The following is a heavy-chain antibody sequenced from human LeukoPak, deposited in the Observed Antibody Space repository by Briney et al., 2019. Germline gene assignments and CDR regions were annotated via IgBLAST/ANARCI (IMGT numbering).Heavy chain of an antibody. D-gene: IGHD2-2*02. Sequence: SETLSLTCTVSGGSIRSSSYYWGWIRQPPGKGLEWFGSIYYSGTTSYYNPSLKSRVTISVDTSKNQFSLKLSSVTAADTAVYYCARQLYEYMRYYFDYWGQGTLVTVSS. CDR3: ARQLYEYMRYYFDY. J-gene: IGHJ4*02. CDR2: IYYSGTTS. V-gene: IGHV4-39*01. CDR1: GGSIRSSSYY.